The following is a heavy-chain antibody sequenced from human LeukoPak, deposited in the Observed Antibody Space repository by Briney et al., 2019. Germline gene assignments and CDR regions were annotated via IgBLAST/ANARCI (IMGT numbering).Heavy chain of an antibody. Sequence: GASVKVSCKASGYTFTSYGISWVRQAPGQGLEWMGWISAYNGNTSYAQKLQGRVTMTTDTSTSTAYMELRSLRSDDTAVYYCARELLYTYYYYGMDVWGQGTTVTVSS. V-gene: IGHV1-18*01. D-gene: IGHD3-3*01. CDR1: GYTFTSYG. CDR2: ISAYNGNT. CDR3: ARELLYTYYYYGMDV. J-gene: IGHJ6*02.